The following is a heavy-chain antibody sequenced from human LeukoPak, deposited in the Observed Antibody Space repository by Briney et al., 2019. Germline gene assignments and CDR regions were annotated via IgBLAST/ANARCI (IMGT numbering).Heavy chain of an antibody. V-gene: IGHV3-21*01. CDR1: GFTFSSYA. J-gene: IGHJ4*02. Sequence: GGSLRLSCAASGFTFSSYAMHWVRQAPGKGLEWVSSISSSNSYIYYADSVKGRFTISRDNAKNSLYLQMNSLRAEDTAVYYCARDLPTVVVVPATNAWGQGTLVTVSS. CDR2: ISSSNSYI. CDR3: ARDLPTVVVVPATNA. D-gene: IGHD2-15*01.